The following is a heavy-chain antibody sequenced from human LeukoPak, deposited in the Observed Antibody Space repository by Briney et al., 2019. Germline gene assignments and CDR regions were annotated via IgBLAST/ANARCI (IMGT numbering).Heavy chain of an antibody. CDR1: GGSFNAYA. V-gene: IGHV1-69*05. Sequence: SVKVSCKASGGSFNAYAISWVRQAPGQGLEWMGGIIPIFGTSNYAQKLQGRVTISTDESTSTAYMGVSSLRSEDTAIYYCARGLDASMETAYDYWGQGTLVTVSS. CDR2: IIPIFGTS. D-gene: IGHD5-18*01. J-gene: IGHJ4*02. CDR3: ARGLDASMETAYDY.